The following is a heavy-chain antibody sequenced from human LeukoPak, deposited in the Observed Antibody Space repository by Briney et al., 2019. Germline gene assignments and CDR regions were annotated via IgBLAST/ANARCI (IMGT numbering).Heavy chain of an antibody. CDR3: AREFLEWLSPSYYGMDV. V-gene: IGHV4-4*07. CDR1: GGSISSYY. Sequence: SETLSLTCTVSGGSISSYYWSWIRQPAGKGLEWIGRIYTSGSTNYNPSLKSRVTMSVDTSKNQFSLKLSSVTAADTAVYYCAREFLEWLSPSYYGMDVWGQGTTVTVSS. D-gene: IGHD3-3*01. CDR2: IYTSGST. J-gene: IGHJ6*02.